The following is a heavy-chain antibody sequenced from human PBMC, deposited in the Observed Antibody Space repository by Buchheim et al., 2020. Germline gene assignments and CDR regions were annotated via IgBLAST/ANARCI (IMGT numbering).Heavy chain of an antibody. CDR1: GFTFSSYG. V-gene: IGHV3-33*01. Sequence: QVQLVESGGGVVQPGRSLRLSCAASGFTFSSYGMHWVRQAPGKGLEWVAVIWSDGSNKYYADSVKGRFTISRANSKNTLYLQMNSLRAEDTAVYYCARDLGGDDTAMVKYYFDYWGQGTL. CDR3: ARDLGGDDTAMVKYYFDY. D-gene: IGHD5-18*01. CDR2: IWSDGSNK. J-gene: IGHJ4*02.